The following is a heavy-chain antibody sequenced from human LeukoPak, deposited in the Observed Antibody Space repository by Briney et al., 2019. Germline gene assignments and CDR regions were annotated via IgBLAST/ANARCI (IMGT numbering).Heavy chain of an antibody. D-gene: IGHD3-22*01. Sequence: SETLSLTCTVSGGSISSYYWSWIRQPPGKGLEWIGYIYYSGSTNYNPSLKSRVTISVDTSKNQFSLKLSSVTAADTAVYYCARGIGSGHYYFDYWGQGTLVTVSS. CDR3: ARGIGSGHYYFDY. CDR2: IYYSGST. J-gene: IGHJ4*02. CDR1: GGSISSYY. V-gene: IGHV4-59*01.